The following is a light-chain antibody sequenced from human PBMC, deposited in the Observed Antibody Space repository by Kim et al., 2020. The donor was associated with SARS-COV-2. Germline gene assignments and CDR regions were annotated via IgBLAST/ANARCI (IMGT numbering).Light chain of an antibody. CDR1: SGSIASKD. J-gene: IGLJ2*01. CDR2: EDH. V-gene: IGLV6-57*03. CDR3: QSYDSSNHVV. Sequence: KTITISCTRSSGSIASKDVQWYQRRPGSAPTTVIYEDHQRPSGVPDRFSGSIDISSNSASLTISGLKTEDEADYYCQSYDSSNHVVFGGGTQLTVL.